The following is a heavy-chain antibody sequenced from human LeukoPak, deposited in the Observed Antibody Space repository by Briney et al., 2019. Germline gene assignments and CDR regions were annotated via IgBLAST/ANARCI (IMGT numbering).Heavy chain of an antibody. CDR3: ARAPYYYGSGSQTGDDWFDP. Sequence: ASVKVSCKASGYTFTGYYMHWVRQAPGQGLEWMGWINPNSGGTNYAQKFQGRDTMTRDTSISTAYMELSRLRSDDTAVYYCARAPYYYGSGSQTGDDWFDPWGQGTLVTVSS. V-gene: IGHV1-2*02. J-gene: IGHJ5*02. CDR2: INPNSGGT. D-gene: IGHD3-10*01. CDR1: GYTFTGYY.